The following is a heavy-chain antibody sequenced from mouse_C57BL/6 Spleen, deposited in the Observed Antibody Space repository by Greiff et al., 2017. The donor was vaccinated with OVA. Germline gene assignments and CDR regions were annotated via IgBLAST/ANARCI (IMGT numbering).Heavy chain of an antibody. V-gene: IGHV1-15*01. D-gene: IGHD2-4*01. CDR2: IDPETGGT. Sequence: VQLKQSGAELVRPGASVTLSCKASGYTFTDYEMHWVKQTPVHGLEWIGAIDPETGGTAYNQKFKGKAILTADKSSSTAYMELRSLTSEDSAVYYCTPYYDFSPFDYWGQGTTLTVSS. CDR3: TPYYDFSPFDY. J-gene: IGHJ2*01. CDR1: GYTFTDYE.